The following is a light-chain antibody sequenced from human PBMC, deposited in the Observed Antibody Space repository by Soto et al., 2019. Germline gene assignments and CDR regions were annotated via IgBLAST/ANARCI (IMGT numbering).Light chain of an antibody. CDR2: GAS. Sequence: EIVMTQSPVTLSVSPGERATLSCRASQSVSSNLAWYQQKPGQAPRLLIYGASTRATGIPASFSGSGSGTEFTLTISSLQSEDFAVYYCQQYNRWPHTFGQGTKVDIK. CDR1: QSVSSN. CDR3: QQYNRWPHT. J-gene: IGKJ2*01. V-gene: IGKV3-15*01.